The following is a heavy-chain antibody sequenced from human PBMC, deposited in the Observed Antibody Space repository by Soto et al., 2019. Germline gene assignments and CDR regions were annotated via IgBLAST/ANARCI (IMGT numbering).Heavy chain of an antibody. V-gene: IGHV3-53*01. Sequence: EVQLVASGGGLIQPGGSLRLSCAASGFTVRSNYMTWVRRAPGKALEWVSVIYRAGKIYYADSVKGRFTTSSDNSQNTWFLQFKRLRAEDTAVYYCARGRGLIWGNYGMDVSCQGTTSTVSS. CDR1: GFTVRSNY. CDR2: IYRAGKI. CDR3: ARGRGLIWGNYGMDV. D-gene: IGHD3-16*01. J-gene: IGHJ6*01.